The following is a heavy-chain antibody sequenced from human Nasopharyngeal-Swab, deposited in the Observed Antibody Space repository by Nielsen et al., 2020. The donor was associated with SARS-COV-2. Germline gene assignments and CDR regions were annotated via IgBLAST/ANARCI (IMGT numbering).Heavy chain of an antibody. V-gene: IGHV4-39*01. CDR1: GGPISSSSYY. CDR3: ARRIAAPGGDGMDV. D-gene: IGHD6-6*01. CDR2: IYYSGST. Sequence: GSLRLSCTVSGGPISSSSYYWGWIRQPPGKGLEWIGSIYYSGSTYYNPSLKSRVTISVDTSKNQFSLKLSSVTAADTAVYYCARRIAAPGGDGMDVWGQGTTVTVSS. J-gene: IGHJ6*02.